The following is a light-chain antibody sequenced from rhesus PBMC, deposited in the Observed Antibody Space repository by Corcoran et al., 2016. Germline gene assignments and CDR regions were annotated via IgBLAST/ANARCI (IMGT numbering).Light chain of an antibody. CDR3: PQYSSSRT. V-gene: IGKV1-22*01. CDR2: NAS. Sequence: DIQMTQSPSSLSASVGDTVTITCRASQSISSWLAWYQQKPGKVPKLRIYNASTLQSGVPSRFSGRGSGTDFPLTISGLQSEDFATYCCPQYSSSRTFGQGTKVEIK. J-gene: IGKJ2*01. CDR1: QSISSW.